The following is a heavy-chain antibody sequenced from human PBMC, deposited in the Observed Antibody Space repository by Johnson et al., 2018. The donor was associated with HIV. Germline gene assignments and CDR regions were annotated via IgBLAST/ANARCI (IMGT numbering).Heavy chain of an antibody. CDR2: IHYDGSNK. CDR3: AKDWDRWLQPPGDAFDI. D-gene: IGHD5-24*01. Sequence: QVQLVESGGGVVQPGGSLRLSCAASGLTFSSYGMHWVRQAPGKGLEWVAFIHYDGSNKYDADSVKGRFTISRDNSKNTLYLQMSSLRVEDTAVYYCAKDWDRWLQPPGDAFDIRGQGTMVTVSS. CDR1: GLTFSSYG. V-gene: IGHV3-30*02. J-gene: IGHJ3*02.